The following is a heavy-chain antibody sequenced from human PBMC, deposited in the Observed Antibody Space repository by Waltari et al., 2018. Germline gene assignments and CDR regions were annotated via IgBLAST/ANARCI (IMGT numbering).Heavy chain of an antibody. J-gene: IGHJ4*02. V-gene: IGHV4-34*01. D-gene: IGHD6-13*01. CDR2: INHSGST. CDR1: GGSFSGYY. CDR3: AALDSSSWTDLPGSSDY. Sequence: QVQLQQWGAGLLKPSETLSLTCAVYGGSFSGYYWRWIRPPPGKGLEGIGEINHSGSTNYNPSLKSLVTISVDTSKNQFSLKLSSVTAADTAVYYCAALDSSSWTDLPGSSDYWGQGTLVTVSS.